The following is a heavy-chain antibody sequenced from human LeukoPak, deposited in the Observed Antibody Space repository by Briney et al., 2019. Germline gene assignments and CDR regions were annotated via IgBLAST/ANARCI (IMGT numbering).Heavy chain of an antibody. CDR1: GYTFTGYY. D-gene: IGHD3-9*01. V-gene: IGHV1-2*02. CDR2: INPNSGGT. J-gene: IGHJ4*02. CDR3: ARGHYDILTGYYSDY. Sequence: ASVKVSCKASGYTFTGYYMHWVRQAPGQGPEWMGWINPNSGGTNYAQKFQGRVTMTRDTSISTAYMELSRLRSDDTAVYYCARGHYDILTGYYSDYWGQGTLVTVSS.